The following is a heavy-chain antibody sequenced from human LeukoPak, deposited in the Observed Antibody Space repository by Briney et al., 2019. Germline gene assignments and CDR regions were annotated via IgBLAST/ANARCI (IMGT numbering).Heavy chain of an antibody. CDR1: GYSFTSYW. CDR3: ARPITRVWNPYGDAFDI. J-gene: IGHJ3*02. Sequence: PGESLKISCKGSGYSFTSYWIGWVRQMPGKGLEWMGIIYPGDSDTRYSPSFQGQVTISADKSISTAYLQWSSLKASDTAMYYCARPITRVWNPYGDAFDIWGQGTMVTVSS. D-gene: IGHD1-1*01. V-gene: IGHV5-51*01. CDR2: IYPGDSDT.